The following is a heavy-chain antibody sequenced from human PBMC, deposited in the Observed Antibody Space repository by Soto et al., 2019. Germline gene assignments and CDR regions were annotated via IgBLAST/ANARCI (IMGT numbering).Heavy chain of an antibody. Sequence: SETLSLTCTVSGGSISSGVYYWSWIRQQPGKGLEWIGEIYHSGSTNYNPSLKSRVTISVDKSKNQFSLKLSSVTAADTAVYYCARFNTGSYYEAFDIWGQGTMVTVSS. CDR1: GGSISSGVYY. D-gene: IGHD1-26*01. V-gene: IGHV4-39*07. CDR2: IYHSGST. J-gene: IGHJ3*02. CDR3: ARFNTGSYYEAFDI.